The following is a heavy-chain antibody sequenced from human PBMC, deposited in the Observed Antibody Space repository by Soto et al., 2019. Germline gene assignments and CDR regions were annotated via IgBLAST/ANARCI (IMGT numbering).Heavy chain of an antibody. Sequence: GGSLRLSCAASGFTFSSYAMSWVRQAPGKGLEWVSAISGSGGSTYYADSVKGRFTISRDNSKNTLYLQMNSLRAEDTAVYYCAKAGDYYDSSGPASYFDYWGQGTLVTVSS. CDR2: ISGSGGST. D-gene: IGHD3-22*01. CDR1: GFTFSSYA. J-gene: IGHJ4*02. V-gene: IGHV3-23*01. CDR3: AKAGDYYDSSGPASYFDY.